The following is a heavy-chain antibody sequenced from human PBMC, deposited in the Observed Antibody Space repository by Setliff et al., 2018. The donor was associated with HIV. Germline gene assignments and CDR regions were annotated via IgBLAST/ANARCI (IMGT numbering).Heavy chain of an antibody. CDR1: GGSFSGYY. CDR2: INHSGST. Sequence: ETLSLTCAVYGGSFSGYYWSWIRQPPGKGLEWIGEINHSGSTSYNPSLKIRVSISVDTSKNQFSLRLSSVTAADSAVYYCARLYYAISTAYVDGFDSWGQGTLVTVSS. J-gene: IGHJ4*02. CDR3: ARLYYAISTAYVDGFDS. V-gene: IGHV4-34*01. D-gene: IGHD3-9*01.